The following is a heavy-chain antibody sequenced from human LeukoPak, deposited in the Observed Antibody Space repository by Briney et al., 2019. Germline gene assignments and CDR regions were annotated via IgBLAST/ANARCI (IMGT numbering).Heavy chain of an antibody. V-gene: IGHV4-39*01. J-gene: IGHJ4*02. CDR2: IYYSGTT. Sequence: SETLSLPCTVSGGSISSSNYYWGWIRQPPGKGLKWIGNIYYSGTTYYNPSLKSRVTISVDTSKNQFSLKLNSVTAADTALYYCARGLVGATMSNWGQGALVTVSS. CDR1: GGSISSSNYY. CDR3: ARGLVGATMSN. D-gene: IGHD1-26*01.